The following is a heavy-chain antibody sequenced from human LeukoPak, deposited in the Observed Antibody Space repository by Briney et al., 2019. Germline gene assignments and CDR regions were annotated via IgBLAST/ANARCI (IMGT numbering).Heavy chain of an antibody. CDR3: ARERGIAAAAPNWFDP. CDR1: GRSITSGDYY. D-gene: IGHD6-13*01. J-gene: IGHJ5*02. V-gene: IGHV4-30-4*08. Sequence: TLSLACTVSGRSITSGDYYWSWILHTPVKGLEWIAYIYYSGSTYYNPSLKSRVTISVDTSKNQFSLKLSSVTAADTAVYYCARERGIAAAAPNWFDPWGQGTLVTVSS. CDR2: IYYSGST.